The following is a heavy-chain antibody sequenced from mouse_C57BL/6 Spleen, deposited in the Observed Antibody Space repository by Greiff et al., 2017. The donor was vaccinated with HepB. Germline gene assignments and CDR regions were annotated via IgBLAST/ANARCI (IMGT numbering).Heavy chain of an antibody. CDR3: ARHEHSGRSCVGAMDY. D-gene: IGHD1-1*01. Sequence: QVQLKQSGAELVKPGASVKLSCKASGYTFTEYTIHWVKQRSGQGLEWIGWFYPGSGSIKYNEKFKDKATLTADNSSSTVYMEISRLTSEDSAVYFCARHEHSGRSCVGAMDYWGQGTSVTVSS. CDR2: FYPGSGSI. CDR1: GYTFTEYT. J-gene: IGHJ4*01. V-gene: IGHV1-62-2*01.